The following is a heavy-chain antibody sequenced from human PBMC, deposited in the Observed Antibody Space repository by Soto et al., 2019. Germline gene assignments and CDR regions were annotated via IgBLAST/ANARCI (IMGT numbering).Heavy chain of an antibody. CDR2: IYYSGST. Sequence: SETLSLTCSVSGDSISSGDYYWTWIRQPPGKGLEWIGYIYYSGSTYYNPSLESRISMSVADSKNQFSLKLSSVTAADTAVYYCARLLGSNGSYGGYYFHSCGQGALVTV. V-gene: IGHV4-30-4*01. D-gene: IGHD6-19*01. CDR3: ARLLGSNGSYGGYYFHS. J-gene: IGHJ4*02. CDR1: GDSISSGDYY.